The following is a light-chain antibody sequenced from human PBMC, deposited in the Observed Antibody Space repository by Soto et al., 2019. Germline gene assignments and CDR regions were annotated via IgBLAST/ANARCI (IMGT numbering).Light chain of an antibody. CDR1: QSVSRSY. CDR2: GAS. CDR3: LQYGNLPVT. Sequence: EIVLTQSPGTLSLSPGERATLSCRASQSVSRSYLAWYQQKPGQAPRLLIYGASSMATGIPDRFSGSRSGTDVTLTISRLESEDLEVYYFLQYGNLPVTFGQGNKVEIK. J-gene: IGKJ1*01. V-gene: IGKV3-20*01.